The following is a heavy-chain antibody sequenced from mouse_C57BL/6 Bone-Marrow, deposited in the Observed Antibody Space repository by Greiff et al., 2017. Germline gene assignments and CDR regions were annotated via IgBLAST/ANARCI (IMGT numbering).Heavy chain of an antibody. CDR2: INPNNGGT. J-gene: IGHJ4*01. Sequence: EVQLQQSGPELVKPGASVKISCKASGYTFTDYYMNWVKQSHGKSLEWIGDINPNNGGTSYNQKFKGKATLTVDKSSSTAYMELRSLTSEDSAVYYCAGRDGYYRMDYWGQGTSVTVSS. D-gene: IGHD2-3*01. CDR3: AGRDGYYRMDY. V-gene: IGHV1-26*01. CDR1: GYTFTDYY.